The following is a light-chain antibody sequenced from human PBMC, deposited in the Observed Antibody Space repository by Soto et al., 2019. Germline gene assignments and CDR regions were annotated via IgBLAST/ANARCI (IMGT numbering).Light chain of an antibody. Sequence: QSVLTQPPSVYGAPGQRVTISCTGSSSNIGAGYDVHWYQQLPGTAPKLLIYGNSNRPSGVPDRFSGSKSGTSASLAITGLQAEDEADYYCQSYDSSLSGYVFGTGTRSQS. CDR1: SSNIGAGYD. J-gene: IGLJ1*01. CDR2: GNS. CDR3: QSYDSSLSGYV. V-gene: IGLV1-40*01.